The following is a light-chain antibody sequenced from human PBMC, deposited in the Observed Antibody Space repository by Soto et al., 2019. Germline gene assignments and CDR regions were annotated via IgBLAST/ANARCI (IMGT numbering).Light chain of an antibody. CDR3: QKYNSAPWT. Sequence: DIQMTQSPSSLSASFGDRVTLTCRASQNIDTYLNWYQQKPGTAPKLLMYAASSLHSGVPSRFSGSGSGTDFTLTISSLQPEDFATYYCQKYNSAPWTFGQGTKVEIK. CDR1: QNIDTY. J-gene: IGKJ1*01. V-gene: IGKV1-39*01. CDR2: AAS.